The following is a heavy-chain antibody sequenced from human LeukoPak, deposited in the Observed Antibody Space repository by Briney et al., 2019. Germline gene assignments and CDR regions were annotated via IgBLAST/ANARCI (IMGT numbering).Heavy chain of an antibody. CDR2: IGGSNGIT. D-gene: IGHD5-12*01. V-gene: IGHV3-23*01. J-gene: IGHJ4*02. Sequence: PGGSLRLSCAASRFTFNSYAMSWVRQAPGKGLEWVSVIGGSNGITFYVGSAKGRFTISRDNSKDTLYLQMNSLRAEDTAVYYCARNENSGWGYFDYWGQGTLVTVSS. CDR1: RFTFNSYA. CDR3: ARNENSGWGYFDY.